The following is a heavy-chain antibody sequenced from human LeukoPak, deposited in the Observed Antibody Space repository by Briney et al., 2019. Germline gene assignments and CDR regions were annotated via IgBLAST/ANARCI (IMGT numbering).Heavy chain of an antibody. Sequence: GGSLRLSCAASGFTFSSYGMHWVRQAPGKGLEWVAVIWYDGSNKYYADSVKGRFTISRDNSKNTLYLQMNSLRAEDTAVYYCARGRGLLGGATFSGDYWGQGTLVTVSS. V-gene: IGHV3-33*08. CDR3: ARGRGLLGGATFSGDY. D-gene: IGHD1-26*01. CDR2: IWYDGSNK. CDR1: GFTFSSYG. J-gene: IGHJ4*02.